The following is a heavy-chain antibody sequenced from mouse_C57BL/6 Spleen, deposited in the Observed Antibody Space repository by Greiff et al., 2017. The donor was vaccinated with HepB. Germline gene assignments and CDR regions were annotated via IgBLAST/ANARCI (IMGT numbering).Heavy chain of an antibody. CDR1: GFTFSSYA. CDR2: ISDGGSYT. CDR3: ARASDGPFAY. V-gene: IGHV5-4*03. Sequence: EVMLVESGGGLVKPGGSLKLSCAASGFTFSSYAMSWVRQTPEKRLEWVATISDGGSYTYYPDNVKGRFTISRDNAKNNLYLQMSHLKSEDTAMYYCARASDGPFAYWGHRTLVTVSA. D-gene: IGHD6-1*01. J-gene: IGHJ3*01.